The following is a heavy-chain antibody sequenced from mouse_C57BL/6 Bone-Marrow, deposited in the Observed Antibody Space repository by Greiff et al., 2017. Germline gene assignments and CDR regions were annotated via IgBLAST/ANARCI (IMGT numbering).Heavy chain of an antibody. J-gene: IGHJ3*01. CDR1: GYTFTSHW. V-gene: IGHV1-56*01. CDR2: IFPGGGCT. Sequence: VQLQQSGPELVRPGASVKISCKAPGYTFTSHWMQWVRQRPGQGLEWIGEIFPGGGCTYYNENVKGKATLTVDTSSSPAYMQLSSLTSEDSAVYFCARGSWFAYWGQGTLVTVSA. CDR3: ARGSWFAY.